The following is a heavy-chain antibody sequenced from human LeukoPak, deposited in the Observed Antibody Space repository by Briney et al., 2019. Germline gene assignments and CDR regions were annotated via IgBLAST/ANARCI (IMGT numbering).Heavy chain of an antibody. CDR1: GGTFSSYA. CDR2: IIPIFGTA. CDR3: ARPPPGGGDGSPDWYFDL. J-gene: IGHJ2*01. Sequence: SVKVSCKGSGGTFSSYAISWVRQAPGQGLEWMGGIIPIFGTANYAQKFQGRVTITADESTSTAYMGRSSLRSEDTAVYYCARPPPGGGDGSPDWYFDLWGRGTLVTVSS. D-gene: IGHD5-24*01. V-gene: IGHV1-69*13.